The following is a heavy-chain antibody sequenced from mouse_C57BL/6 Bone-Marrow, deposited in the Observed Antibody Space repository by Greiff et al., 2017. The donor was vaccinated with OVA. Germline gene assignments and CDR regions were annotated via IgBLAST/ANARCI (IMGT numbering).Heavy chain of an antibody. CDR1: GFSLTSYG. J-gene: IGHJ1*03. Sequence: VKLQESGPGLVQPSQSLSITCTVSGFSLTSYGVHWVRQSPGKGLEWLGVIWRGGSTDYNAAFMSRLSITKDNSKSQVFFKMNSLQADDTAIYYCAKNPDYYGSSYWYFDVWGTGTTVTVSS. CDR3: AKNPDYYGSSYWYFDV. D-gene: IGHD1-1*01. V-gene: IGHV2-5*01. CDR2: IWRGGST.